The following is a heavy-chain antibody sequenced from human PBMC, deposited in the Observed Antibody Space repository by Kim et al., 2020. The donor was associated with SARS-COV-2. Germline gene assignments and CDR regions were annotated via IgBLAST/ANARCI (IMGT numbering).Heavy chain of an antibody. D-gene: IGHD3-10*01. J-gene: IGHJ4*02. Sequence: SETLSLTCTVSGGSISSSSYYWGWIRQPPGKGLEWIGSIYYSGSTYYNPSLKSRVTISVDTSKNQFSLKLSSVTAADTAVYYCARRLGTMVREYDYWGQG. V-gene: IGHV4-39*01. CDR1: GGSISSSSYY. CDR2: IYYSGST. CDR3: ARRLGTMVREYDY.